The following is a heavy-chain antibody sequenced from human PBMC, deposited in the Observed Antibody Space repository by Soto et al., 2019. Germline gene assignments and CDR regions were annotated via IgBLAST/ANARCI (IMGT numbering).Heavy chain of an antibody. CDR2: IYYSGST. V-gene: IGHV4-59*01. CDR3: ARETAYYYYGMDV. Sequence: SETLSLTCPVSGGSISSYYWSWIRQHPGKGLEWIGYIYYSGSTNYNPSLNSRVTISVDTSKNQFSLKLSSVTAADTAVYYCARETAYYYYGMDVWGQGTTVT. CDR1: GGSISSYY. D-gene: IGHD5-18*01. J-gene: IGHJ6*02.